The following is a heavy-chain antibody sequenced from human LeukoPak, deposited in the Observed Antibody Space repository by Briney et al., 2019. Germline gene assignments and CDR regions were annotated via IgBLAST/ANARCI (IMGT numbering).Heavy chain of an antibody. J-gene: IGHJ4*02. CDR3: AKDRPNYHESNGHYYRPNGDY. V-gene: IGHV3-23*01. Sequence: AGSLRLSCAASGFTFNIYSMSWVRQAPGKGMEWVSSITSSGDATFYADSVKDRFTISRDNSKNMLYLQMSRLRAEDTAVYYCAKDRPNYHESNGHYYRPNGDYWGQGTLVTVSS. CDR2: ITSSGDAT. D-gene: IGHD3-22*01. CDR1: GFTFNIYS.